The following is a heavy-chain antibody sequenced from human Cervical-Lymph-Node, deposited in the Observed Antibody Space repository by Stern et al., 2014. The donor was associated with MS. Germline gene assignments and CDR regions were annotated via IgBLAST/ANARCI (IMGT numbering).Heavy chain of an antibody. J-gene: IGHJ6*02. CDR3: ARPRLPFYYYYGMDV. D-gene: IGHD5-18*01. Sequence: VHLVESGGGVVQPGRSLRLSCAASGFIFSSYGMHWVRQAPGKGLEWGAVISDDGSNKYYADSVKGRFSISRDSSKDTLYLQMNRLRPEDTAVYYCARPRLPFYYYYGMDVWGPGTTVTVSS. CDR1: GFIFSSYG. V-gene: IGHV3-30*03. CDR2: ISDDGSNK.